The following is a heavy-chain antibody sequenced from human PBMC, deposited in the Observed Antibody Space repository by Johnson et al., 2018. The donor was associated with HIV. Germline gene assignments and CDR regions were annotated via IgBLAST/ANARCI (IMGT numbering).Heavy chain of an antibody. CDR3: ARDLAIGGRTDAFDI. J-gene: IGHJ3*02. D-gene: IGHD6-6*01. CDR2: ISRSGSTI. CDR1: GFTFSDYY. V-gene: IGHV3-11*04. Sequence: QVQLVESGGGLVQPGGSLRLSCAASGFTFSDYYMSWIRQAPGKGPEWLSYISRSGSTIYYAYSVKGRFTISRDNAKNSLYLQMSSLRAEDTAVYYCARDLAIGGRTDAFDIWGQGTMVTVSS.